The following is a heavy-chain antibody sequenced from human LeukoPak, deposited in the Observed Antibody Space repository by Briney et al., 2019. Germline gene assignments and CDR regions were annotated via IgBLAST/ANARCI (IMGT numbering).Heavy chain of an antibody. CDR3: AGVMVYSSGWYVGWFDP. D-gene: IGHD6-19*01. CDR1: GGSISSYY. Sequence: SETLSLTCTVSGGSISSYYWSWIRQPPGKGLEWIGYIYYSGSTSYNPSLKSRVTVSADTSKNQFSLRLSSVTAADTAVYYCAGVMVYSSGWYVGWFDPWGQGTLVTVSS. CDR2: IYYSGST. J-gene: IGHJ5*02. V-gene: IGHV4-59*08.